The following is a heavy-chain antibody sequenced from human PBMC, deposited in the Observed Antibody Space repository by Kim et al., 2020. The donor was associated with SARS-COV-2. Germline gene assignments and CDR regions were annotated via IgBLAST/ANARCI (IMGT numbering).Heavy chain of an antibody. V-gene: IGHV4-39*01. CDR2: IYYSGST. CDR3: ARHVGRLCIAAAPYYFDY. J-gene: IGHJ4*02. CDR1: GGSISSSSYY. D-gene: IGHD6-13*01. Sequence: SETLSLTCTVSGGSISSSSYYWGWIRQPPGKGLEWIGSIYYSGSTYYNPSLKSRVTISVDTSKNQFSLKLSSVTAADTAVYYCARHVGRLCIAAAPYYFDYRGQGTLVTVSS.